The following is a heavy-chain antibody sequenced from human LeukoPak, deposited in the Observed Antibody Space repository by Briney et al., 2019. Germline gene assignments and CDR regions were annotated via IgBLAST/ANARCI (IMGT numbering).Heavy chain of an antibody. Sequence: PEALSLTCTVSGGSISSYYWSWIRQPPGKGLEWIGYIYYSGSTNYNPSLKSRVTISVDTSKNQFSLKLSSVTAADTAVYYCARSKANWQGYYYYMDVWGKGTTVTVSS. V-gene: IGHV4-59*01. CDR3: ARSKANWQGYYYYMDV. J-gene: IGHJ6*03. CDR2: IYYSGST. D-gene: IGHD7-27*01. CDR1: GGSISSYY.